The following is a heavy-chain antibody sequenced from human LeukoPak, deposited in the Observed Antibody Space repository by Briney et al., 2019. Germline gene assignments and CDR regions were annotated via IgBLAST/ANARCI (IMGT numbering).Heavy chain of an antibody. Sequence: GGSLRLSCAASGFTFSSYAMHWVRQAPGKGLEWVALISYDGSHKYYADSVKGRLTISRDNAKNSLYLQMNSLRAEDTAVYYCARSNNYDTSRDYWGQGTLVTVSS. D-gene: IGHD3-9*01. CDR1: GFTFSSYA. CDR3: ARSNNYDTSRDY. V-gene: IGHV3-30*04. J-gene: IGHJ4*02. CDR2: ISYDGSHK.